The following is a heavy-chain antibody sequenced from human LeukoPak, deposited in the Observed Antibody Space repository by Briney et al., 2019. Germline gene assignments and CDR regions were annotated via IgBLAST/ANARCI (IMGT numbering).Heavy chain of an antibody. CDR1: GYTFTSYG. D-gene: IGHD3-9*01. CDR2: ISAYNGNT. CDR3: ATEFSLTGRDY. J-gene: IGHJ4*02. Sequence: EASVKVSCKASGYTFTSYGISWVRQAPGQGLEWMGWISAYNGNTNYAQKLQGRVTMTTDTSTSTAYMELRSLRSEDTAVYYCATEFSLTGRDYWGQGTLVTVSS. V-gene: IGHV1-18*01.